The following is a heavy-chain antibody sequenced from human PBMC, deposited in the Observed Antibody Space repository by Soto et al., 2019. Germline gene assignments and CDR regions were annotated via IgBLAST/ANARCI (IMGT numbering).Heavy chain of an antibody. CDR3: FREGYNWHYN. J-gene: IGHJ4*02. V-gene: IGHV3-53*02. CDR1: GFSVGAHY. D-gene: IGHD1-7*01. CDR2: IYSDGTT. Sequence: EVQLVETGGGLIQPGGSLRLSCAGAGFSVGAHYMNWVRQAPGKGLEWISAIYSDGTTYYADSVKGRFTISRDDSKNTLYLEMNNVRVEDTALYYCFREGYNWHYNWGQGTLVTVSS.